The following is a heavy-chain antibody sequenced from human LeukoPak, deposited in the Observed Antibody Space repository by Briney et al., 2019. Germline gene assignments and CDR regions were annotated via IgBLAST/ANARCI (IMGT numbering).Heavy chain of an antibody. CDR1: GFTFSSYA. CDR2: ISGSGGST. D-gene: IGHD4-11*01. Sequence: GGSLRLSCAASGFTFSSYAMSWVRQAPGKGLKWVSAISGSGGSTYYADSVKGRFTISRDNSKNTLYLQMNSLRAEDTAVYYCAKDDYSNYVGTYYFDYWGQGTLVTVSS. J-gene: IGHJ4*02. V-gene: IGHV3-23*01. CDR3: AKDDYSNYVGTYYFDY.